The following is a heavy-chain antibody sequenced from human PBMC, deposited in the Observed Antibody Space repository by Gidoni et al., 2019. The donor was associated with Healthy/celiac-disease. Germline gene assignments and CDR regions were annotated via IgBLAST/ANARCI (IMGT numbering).Heavy chain of an antibody. J-gene: IGHJ4*02. Sequence: EVQLVESGGGLVKPGGSLRLSCAASGFPFSNAWMSWVRQAPGKGLEWVGRIKSKTDGGTTDYAAPVKGRFTISRDDSKNTLYLQMNSLKTEDTAVYYCTTEDGFGGKFDYWGQGTLVTVSS. V-gene: IGHV3-15*01. CDR3: TTEDGFGGKFDY. CDR2: IKSKTDGGTT. CDR1: GFPFSNAW. D-gene: IGHD3-16*01.